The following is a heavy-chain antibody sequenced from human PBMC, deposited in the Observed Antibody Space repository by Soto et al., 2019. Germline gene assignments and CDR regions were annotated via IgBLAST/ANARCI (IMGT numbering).Heavy chain of an antibody. J-gene: IGHJ4*02. CDR2: IVVGSGNT. D-gene: IGHD2-2*01. Sequence: VSCKASGFTVSNAAIQWMRQARGERLEWIGWIVVGSGNTNYAQKIQERVTIIRDMSTSTSYMELSSLTSEDTAVYYCVLCTTTSCYGKFDYWGQGTLVTVSS. CDR1: GFTVSNAA. V-gene: IGHV1-58*02. CDR3: VLCTTTSCYGKFDY.